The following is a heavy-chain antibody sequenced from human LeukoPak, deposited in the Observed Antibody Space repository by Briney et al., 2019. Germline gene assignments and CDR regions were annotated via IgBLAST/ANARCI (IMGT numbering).Heavy chain of an antibody. J-gene: IGHJ4*02. CDR1: GFTFSTYG. D-gene: IGHD5-18*01. V-gene: IGHV3-33*01. CDR3: ARGDTAIDY. CDR2: IWYDGSNK. Sequence: GRSLRLSCAASGFTFSTYGMHWVRQAPGKGLEWVAVIWYDGSNKYYADSVKGRFTISRDNSKNTLYVQMNSLRAEDTAVYYCARGDTAIDYWGQGTLVTVSS.